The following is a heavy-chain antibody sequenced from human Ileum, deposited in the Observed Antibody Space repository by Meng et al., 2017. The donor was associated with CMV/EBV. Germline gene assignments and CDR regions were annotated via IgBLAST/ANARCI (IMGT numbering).Heavy chain of an antibody. J-gene: IGHJ5*02. CDR1: GGSISTYC. CDR2: ICGTGTI. Sequence: QVQLQGPGPGLVRPSETLSLICTVSGGSISTYCWNWIRQSAGKRLEWIGRICGTGTIQYNPSFKSRLTLSLDTSKSQFSLRLTSVTAADTAVYFCARRVREVRERSWENWLTPWGQGILVTVSS. V-gene: IGHV4-4*07. D-gene: IGHD3-10*01. CDR3: ARRVREVRERSWENWLTP.